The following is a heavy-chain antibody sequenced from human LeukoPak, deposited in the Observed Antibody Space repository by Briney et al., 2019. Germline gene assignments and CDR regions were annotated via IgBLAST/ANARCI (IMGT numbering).Heavy chain of an antibody. CDR3: AKDGCSSTSCHYYYYYMDV. Sequence: GGSLRLSCAASGFTFSSYAMSWVRQAPGKGLEWVSAISGSGGSTYYADSVKGRLTISRDNSKNTLYLQMNSLRAEDTAVYYCAKDGCSSTSCHYYYYYMDVWGKGTTVTVSS. CDR1: GFTFSSYA. CDR2: ISGSGGST. J-gene: IGHJ6*03. V-gene: IGHV3-23*01. D-gene: IGHD2-2*01.